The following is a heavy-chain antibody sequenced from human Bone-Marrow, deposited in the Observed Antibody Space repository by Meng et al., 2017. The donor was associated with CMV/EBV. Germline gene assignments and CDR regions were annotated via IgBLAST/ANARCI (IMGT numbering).Heavy chain of an antibody. CDR1: RFNFGIHP. Sequence: GGSLRLSCAASRFNFGIHPMYWVRQAPGKGLEWVAVISYDGSNQDYADSVKGRFTISRDNSNNTLYLDMTSLRPEDTAVYYCARDGEVRFLEWLTTIRGMDVWGQGTTVTVSS. V-gene: IGHV3-30*04. J-gene: IGHJ6*02. CDR3: ARDGEVRFLEWLTTIRGMDV. D-gene: IGHD3-3*01. CDR2: ISYDGSNQ.